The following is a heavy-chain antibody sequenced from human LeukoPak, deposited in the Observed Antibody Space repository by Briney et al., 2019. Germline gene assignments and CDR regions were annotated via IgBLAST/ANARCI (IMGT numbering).Heavy chain of an antibody. CDR1: GGSISSSNW. V-gene: IGHV4-4*02. CDR3: ARGPWVGAYFDY. D-gene: IGHD1-26*01. CDR2: IYHSGST. J-gene: IGHJ4*02. Sequence: SETLSLTCAVSGGSISSSNWWSWVRQPPGKGLEWIGEIYHSGSTNYNPSLKSRVIISVDKSKNQFSLKLSSVTAADTAVYYCARGPWVGAYFDYWGQGTLVTVSS.